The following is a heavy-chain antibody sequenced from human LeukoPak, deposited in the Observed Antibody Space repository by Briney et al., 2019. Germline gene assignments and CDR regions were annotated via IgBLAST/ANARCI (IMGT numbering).Heavy chain of an antibody. V-gene: IGHV5-10-1*01. D-gene: IGHD6-19*01. J-gene: IGHJ5*02. CDR1: GYSFRSYW. CDR2: IDPTDSYT. Sequence: GESLKISCKGSGYSFRSYWISWVRQMPGKGLEWMGRIDPTDSYTDYSPSFEGHVTISVDRSITTAYLQWSSLKASDTAMYFCASSRAGTLKVHNWSDPWGQGSLVTVSS. CDR3: ASSRAGTLKVHNWSDP.